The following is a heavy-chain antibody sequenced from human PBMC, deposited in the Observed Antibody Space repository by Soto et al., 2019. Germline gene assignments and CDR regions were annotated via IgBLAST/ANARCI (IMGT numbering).Heavy chain of an antibody. Sequence: VQLVESGGGVVQPGRSLRLSCAASGFTFSSYGMHWVRQAPGKGLEWVAVIWYDGSNKYYADSVKGRFTISRDNSKNTLYLQMNSLRAEDTAVYYCARDGGIAVAGSEYFDYWGQGTLVTVSS. D-gene: IGHD6-19*01. CDR1: GFTFSSYG. CDR3: ARDGGIAVAGSEYFDY. CDR2: IWYDGSNK. J-gene: IGHJ4*02. V-gene: IGHV3-33*01.